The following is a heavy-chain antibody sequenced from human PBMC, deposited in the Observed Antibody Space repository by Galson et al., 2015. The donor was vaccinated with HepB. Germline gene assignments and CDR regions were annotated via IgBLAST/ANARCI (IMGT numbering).Heavy chain of an antibody. J-gene: IGHJ6*02. Sequence: SVKVSCKVSGYTLTELSMHWVRQAPGKGLEWMGGFDPEDGETIYAQKFQGRVTMTEDTSTDTAYMELSSLRSEDTAVYYCATESPIYYDSSGYYRSGYYYGMDVWGQGTTVTVSS. V-gene: IGHV1-24*01. CDR1: GYTLTELS. CDR3: ATESPIYYDSSGYYRSGYYYGMDV. CDR2: FDPEDGET. D-gene: IGHD3-22*01.